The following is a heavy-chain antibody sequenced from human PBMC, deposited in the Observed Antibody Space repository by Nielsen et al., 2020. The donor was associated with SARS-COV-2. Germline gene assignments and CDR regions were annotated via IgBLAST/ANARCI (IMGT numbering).Heavy chain of an antibody. D-gene: IGHD6-19*01. V-gene: IGHV3-30*18. Sequence: GGSLRLSCAASGFTFSSYGMHWVRQAPGKGLEWVAVISYDGSNKYYADSVKGRFTICRDNSKNTLYLQMNSLRAEDTAVYYCAKDGSGWPYYYYGMDVWGQGTTVTVSS. CDR3: AKDGSGWPYYYYGMDV. CDR1: GFTFSSYG. CDR2: ISYDGSNK. J-gene: IGHJ6*02.